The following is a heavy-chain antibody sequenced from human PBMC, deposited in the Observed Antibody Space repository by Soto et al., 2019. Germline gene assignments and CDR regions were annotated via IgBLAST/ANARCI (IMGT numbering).Heavy chain of an antibody. Sequence: QVQLVESGGGLVEPGGSLRLSCAASGFTFSGQYMTWIRQAPGKGLEWGSKISGDETLTYYADSVKGRFTVSRDNAKKALYLQMNSLRAEDTAIYYCATDPYYYASGFWGQRTLVTVSS. CDR1: GFTFSGQY. CDR2: ISGDETLT. J-gene: IGHJ4*02. CDR3: ATDPYYYASGF. V-gene: IGHV3-11*04. D-gene: IGHD3-10*01.